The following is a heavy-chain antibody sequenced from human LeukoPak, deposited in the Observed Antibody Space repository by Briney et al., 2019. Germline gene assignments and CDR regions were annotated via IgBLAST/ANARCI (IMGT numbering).Heavy chain of an antibody. CDR3: AKSPSAGDYGDPYFDY. V-gene: IGHV3-7*03. CDR1: GFTFSSYC. J-gene: IGHJ4*02. D-gene: IGHD4-17*01. Sequence: PGGSLRLSCAASGFTFSSYCMSWVRQAPGKGLEWVANIKQDGSEKYYVDSVKGRFTISRDNSKNSLYLQMNSLRAEDTAVYYCAKSPSAGDYGDPYFDYWGQGTLVTVSS. CDR2: IKQDGSEK.